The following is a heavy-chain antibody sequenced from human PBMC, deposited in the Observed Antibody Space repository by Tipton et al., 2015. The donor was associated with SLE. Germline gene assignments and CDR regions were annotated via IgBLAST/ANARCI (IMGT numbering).Heavy chain of an antibody. J-gene: IGHJ4*02. D-gene: IGHD3-22*01. CDR2: IYYTGST. CDR1: GGSISSGGYD. CDR3: ARDLVYYDSSGMEN. Sequence: TLSLTCSVSGGSISSGGYDWSWIRQHPEKGLGWIGYIYYTGSTCYNPSLRSRVTMSVDTSKNQFSLRLSSVTAADTAVYYCARDLVYYDSSGMENWGQGTLVTVAS. V-gene: IGHV4-31*03.